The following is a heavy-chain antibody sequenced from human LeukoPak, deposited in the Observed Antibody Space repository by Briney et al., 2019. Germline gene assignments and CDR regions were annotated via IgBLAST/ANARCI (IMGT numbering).Heavy chain of an antibody. CDR3: AKEDPTIILGIDY. J-gene: IGHJ4*02. CDR2: ITGSGGST. CDR1: GFPFSSYA. D-gene: IGHD1-1*01. Sequence: GGSLRLSRAASGFPFSSYAMSWVRQTPGKGLEWVSAITGSGGSTYYADSVRGRFTISRDNSKNTLFLQLESLRVEDTAVYYCAKEDPTIILGIDYWGQGALVIVSS. V-gene: IGHV3-23*01.